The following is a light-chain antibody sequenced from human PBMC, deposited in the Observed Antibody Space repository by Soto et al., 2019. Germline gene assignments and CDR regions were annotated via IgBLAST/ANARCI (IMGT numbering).Light chain of an antibody. CDR1: QSVRSNF. CDR2: RTF. CDR3: QQYGTSEII. V-gene: IGKV3-20*01. J-gene: IGKJ5*01. Sequence: EIVMTQSPATLPLSPGERATLSCRASQSVRSNFLAWYQQRPGQAPRLLLYRTFSRATGIPDRYSASGSGTDFTLTISRLEPEDFAVFFCQQYGTSEIIFGQGTRLEI.